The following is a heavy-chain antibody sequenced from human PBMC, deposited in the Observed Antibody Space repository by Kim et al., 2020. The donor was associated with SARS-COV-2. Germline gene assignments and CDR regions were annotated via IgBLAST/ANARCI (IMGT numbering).Heavy chain of an antibody. CDR3: AKGSDFWSGYSDY. Sequence: GVSLRLSCAASGFTFSDFAMTWVRQAPGKGLEWVSALSGSAGSTYYADSVKGRFTISRDTSKNTLYLQMNSLGAEDTAVYYCAKGSDFWSGYSDYWGQGT. J-gene: IGHJ4*02. CDR2: LSGSAGST. D-gene: IGHD3-3*01. V-gene: IGHV3-23*01. CDR1: GFTFSDFA.